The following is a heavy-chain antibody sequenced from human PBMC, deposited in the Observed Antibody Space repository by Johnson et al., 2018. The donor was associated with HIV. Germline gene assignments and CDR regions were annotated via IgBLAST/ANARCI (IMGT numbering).Heavy chain of an antibody. V-gene: IGHV3-11*04. D-gene: IGHD3-22*01. CDR3: AKTLSPYYYDSSGYYQSYDSFDI. CDR2: ISSSGSTI. J-gene: IGHJ3*02. Sequence: QVQLVESGGVVVQPGGSLRLSCAASGFTFSDYYMSWIRQAPGKGLEWVSYISSSGSTIYYADSVKGRFTISRDNAKNTLYLQMNSLRPENPAVYYCAKTLSPYYYDSSGYYQSYDSFDIWGQGTMVTVSS. CDR1: GFTFSDYY.